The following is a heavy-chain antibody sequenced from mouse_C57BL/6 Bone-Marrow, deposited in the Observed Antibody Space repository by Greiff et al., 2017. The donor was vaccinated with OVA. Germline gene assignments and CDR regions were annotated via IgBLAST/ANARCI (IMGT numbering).Heavy chain of an antibody. Sequence: EVQVVESGGDLVKPGGSLKLSCAASGFTFSSYGMSWVRQTPDKRLEWVATISSGGSYTYYPDRVKGRFTISRDNAKNTLYLQMSSLKSEDTAMYYCARHKIYYYRTFDVWGTGTTVTVSS. J-gene: IGHJ1*03. CDR2: ISSGGSYT. CDR1: GFTFSSYG. D-gene: IGHD1-1*01. CDR3: ARHKIYYYRTFDV. V-gene: IGHV5-6*01.